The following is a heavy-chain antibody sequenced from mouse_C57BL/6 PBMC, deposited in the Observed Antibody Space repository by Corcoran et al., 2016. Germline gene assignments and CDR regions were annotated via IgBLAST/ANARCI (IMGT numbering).Heavy chain of an antibody. D-gene: IGHD2-2*01. CDR3: VTMVTTSAY. CDR2: IYTDTGEP. J-gene: IGHJ3*01. V-gene: IGHV9-1*01. Sequence: QIPLVQPGPELKKPGETVKISCTASGYTFTAYPMPWVKQAPGKGFKWMGMIYTDTGEPTYAEEFKGRFAFSLETSASTAYLQINNRKNEDTATYFCVTMVTTSAYWGQGTLVTVSA. CDR1: GYTFTAYP.